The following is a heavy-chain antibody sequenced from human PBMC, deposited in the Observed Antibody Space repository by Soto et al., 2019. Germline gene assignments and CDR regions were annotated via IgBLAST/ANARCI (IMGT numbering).Heavy chain of an antibody. CDR3: ARGLLSSIAAAGTGRFDP. J-gene: IGHJ5*02. D-gene: IGHD6-13*01. V-gene: IGHV1-2*02. Sequence: QVQLVQSGAEVKKPGASVKVSCKASGYTFTGYYMHWVRQAPGQGLEWMGWINPNSGGTNYAQKFQGRVTMTRDTSISTAYMELSRLRSDDTAVYYCARGLLSSIAAAGTGRFDPWGQGTLVTVSS. CDR2: INPNSGGT. CDR1: GYTFTGYY.